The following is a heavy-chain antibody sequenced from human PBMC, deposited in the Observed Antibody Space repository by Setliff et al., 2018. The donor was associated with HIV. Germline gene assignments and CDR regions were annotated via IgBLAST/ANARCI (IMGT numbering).Heavy chain of an antibody. J-gene: IGHJ5*02. CDR1: GDTFSSYT. V-gene: IGHV1-69*04. CDR3: AKDIPGPAINSGRIKNWFDP. D-gene: IGHD6-19*01. CDR2: IIPTLNVA. Sequence: SVKVSCKASGDTFSSYTLSWVRQAPGQSLEWMGRIIPTLNVANDEPKFQGRVTITADKSTSTVYMELSSLTSEDTAVYYCAKDIPGPAINSGRIKNWFDPWGEGTLVTVSS.